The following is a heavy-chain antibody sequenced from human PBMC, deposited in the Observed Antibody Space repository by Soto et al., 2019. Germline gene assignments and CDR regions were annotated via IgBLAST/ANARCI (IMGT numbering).Heavy chain of an antibody. Sequence: RLSCAASGFTFDDFAMHWVRQAPGKGLEWVSGISWNSGTIAYADSVKGRFTISRDNAKNSLSLQMNSLKPEDTALYYCAKDSRSGDYGDFNWFDPWGQGTLVTVYS. D-gene: IGHD4-17*01. CDR2: ISWNSGTI. V-gene: IGHV3-9*01. CDR1: GFTFDDFA. CDR3: AKDSRSGDYGDFNWFDP. J-gene: IGHJ5*02.